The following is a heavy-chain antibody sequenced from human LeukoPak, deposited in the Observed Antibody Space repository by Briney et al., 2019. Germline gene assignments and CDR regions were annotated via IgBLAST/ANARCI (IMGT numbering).Heavy chain of an antibody. D-gene: IGHD6-13*01. CDR1: GYSISSGYY. J-gene: IGHJ6*03. V-gene: IGHV4-38-2*02. Sequence: SETLSLTCTVSGYSISSGYYWGWIRQPPGRGLEWIGSIYHSGSTYYNPSLKSRVTISVDTSKNQFSLKLSSLTPADTAVYYCARTTEAHSWRTRYYDYYMDVWGKGTTVTVSS. CDR2: IYHSGST. CDR3: ARTTEAHSWRTRYYDYYMDV.